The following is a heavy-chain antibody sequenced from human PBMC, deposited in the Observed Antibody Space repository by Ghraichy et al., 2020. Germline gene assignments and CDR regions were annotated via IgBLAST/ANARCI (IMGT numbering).Heavy chain of an antibody. V-gene: IGHV3-30*18. Sequence: GGSLRLSCAASGFTFSRYGMHWVRQAPGKGLEWVAVTSYDGSNKYYADSVKGRFTISRDNSKNTLSLQMNSLRAEDTAVYYCAKERDSSGYYSFRGDYYGMDVWGQGNTVTVSS. CDR3: AKERDSSGYYSFRGDYYGMDV. CDR1: GFTFSRYG. J-gene: IGHJ6*02. D-gene: IGHD3-22*01. CDR2: TSYDGSNK.